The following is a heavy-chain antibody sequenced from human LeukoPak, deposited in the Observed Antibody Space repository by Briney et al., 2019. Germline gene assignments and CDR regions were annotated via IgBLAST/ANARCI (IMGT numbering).Heavy chain of an antibody. J-gene: IGHJ6*03. Sequence: GGSLRLSCAASGFTFSTFPMHWVRQAPGKELQWVAVISNDGVNQYYADSAKGRFTISRDNSKNTLFLQMNSLTNEDTAVYYCARGAGTMVYYIDVWGKGTTVTVSS. CDR2: ISNDGVNQ. CDR1: GFTFSTFP. D-gene: IGHD1-7*01. V-gene: IGHV3-30*16. CDR3: ARGAGTMVYYIDV.